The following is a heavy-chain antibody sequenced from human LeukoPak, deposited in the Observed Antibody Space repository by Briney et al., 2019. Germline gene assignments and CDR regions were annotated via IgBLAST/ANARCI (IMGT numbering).Heavy chain of an antibody. Sequence: SETLSLTCTVSGGSISSGSYYWSWTRQPAGKGLEWIGRIYPSGSTNYNPSLKSRVAISVDTSKNQFSLKLSSVTAADTAVYYCARDSGSYLNWFDPWGQGTLVTVSS. CDR1: GGSISSGSYY. CDR3: ARDSGSYLNWFDP. V-gene: IGHV4-61*02. CDR2: IYPSGST. D-gene: IGHD1-26*01. J-gene: IGHJ5*02.